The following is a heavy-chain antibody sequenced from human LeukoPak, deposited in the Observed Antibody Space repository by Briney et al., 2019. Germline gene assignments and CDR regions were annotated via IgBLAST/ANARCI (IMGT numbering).Heavy chain of an antibody. CDR3: AKDGQRRAVSVVTYMDV. CDR2: INWNSGRM. CDR1: GFIFDDYA. D-gene: IGHD6-19*01. J-gene: IGHJ6*03. V-gene: IGHV3-9*01. Sequence: TGGSLRLSCAASGFIFDDYAMHWVRHAPGKGLEWVSTINWNSGRMEYADSVKGRFTISRDNAKNSLYLQMNSLRDEDTALYYCAKDGQRRAVSVVTYMDVWGKGTTVTVSS.